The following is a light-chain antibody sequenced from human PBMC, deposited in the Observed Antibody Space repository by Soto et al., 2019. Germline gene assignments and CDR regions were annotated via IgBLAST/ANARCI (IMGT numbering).Light chain of an antibody. J-gene: IGLJ1*01. CDR2: EVN. CDR3: SSGTSSLVV. Sequence: QSALTQPASVSGSPGQSITISCTGTSSDVGGYDFVSWYQLHPGKAPKLLVFEVNNRPSGVSNRFSGSKSGNTASLTISGVEAEDEADYYCSSGTSSLVVFGTGTKLTVL. V-gene: IGLV2-14*01. CDR1: SSDVGGYDF.